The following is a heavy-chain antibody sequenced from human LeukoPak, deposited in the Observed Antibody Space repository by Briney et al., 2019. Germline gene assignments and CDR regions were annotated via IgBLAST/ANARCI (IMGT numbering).Heavy chain of an antibody. CDR2: LREGCFYK. J-gene: IGHJ4*02. Sequence: GGSLRLSCTVSGFTFDRNDMSWVRQAPGKGREWVSALREGCFYKHYADSVRSRFTISRDESENTLYLQMNSLRADDTAVYYCAKVAWEAVPGTGPLGTHYWGQGIMVTVSS. CDR1: GFTFDRND. D-gene: IGHD6-19*01. V-gene: IGHV3-23*01. CDR3: AKVAWEAVPGTGPLGTHY.